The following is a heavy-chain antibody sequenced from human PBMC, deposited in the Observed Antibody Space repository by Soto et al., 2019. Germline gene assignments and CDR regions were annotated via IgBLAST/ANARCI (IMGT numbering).Heavy chain of an antibody. CDR3: ARDPSEGRVGNWFES. Sequence: EVQLVESGGGLVKPGGSLRLSCAAYGFTFSRYGMNWLRQAPGKGLEWVASISSSKSYVYYADSVKGRFSTSRDNAKNILYLEMYALRTEDTAVYYCARDPSEGRVGNWFESWGQGTLVTVSS. CDR1: GFTFSRYG. J-gene: IGHJ5*01. V-gene: IGHV3-21*06. CDR2: ISSSKSYV. D-gene: IGHD2-2*01.